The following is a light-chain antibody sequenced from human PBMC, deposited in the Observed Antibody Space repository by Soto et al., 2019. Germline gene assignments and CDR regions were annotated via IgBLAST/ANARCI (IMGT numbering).Light chain of an antibody. J-gene: IGLJ2*01. CDR1: SSDVGKYDY. V-gene: IGLV2-8*01. CDR3: QTWGTGIRVV. CDR2: EVS. Sequence: QSALTQPPSASGSPGQSVTISCTGTSSDVGKYDYVSWFQHHPGKAPKLIIYEVSKRPSGVPDRFSGSSSGAERYLTISSLQSEDEADYYCQTWGTGIRVVFGGGTKLTVL.